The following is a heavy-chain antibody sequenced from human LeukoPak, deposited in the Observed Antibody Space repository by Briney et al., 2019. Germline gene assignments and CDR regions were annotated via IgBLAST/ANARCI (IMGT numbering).Heavy chain of an antibody. D-gene: IGHD3-22*01. Sequence: GGSLRLSCAGSGFTFSNYGMHWVRQAPGKGLEWVALISYDGSNKYYADSVKGRFTISRDNSRNTLYLQMNSLRAEDTAVYYCARDYPTSNYYDSSGYMYWGQGTLVTVSS. V-gene: IGHV3-30*03. CDR2: ISYDGSNK. CDR1: GFTFSNYG. CDR3: ARDYPTSNYYDSSGYMY. J-gene: IGHJ4*02.